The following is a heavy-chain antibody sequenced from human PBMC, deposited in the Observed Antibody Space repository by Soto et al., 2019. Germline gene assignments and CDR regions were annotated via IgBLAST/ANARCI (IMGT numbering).Heavy chain of an antibody. Sequence: QVQLQQWGAGLLKPSETLSLTCAVYGGFVSSGSYYWSWIRQPPGKGLEWIGEMSHSGGTQFNPSRKRRVTISVDPSKNQFSLKMSSVTAADTALYYCARVERGTATTVVDAFDIWGPGTMVTVSS. D-gene: IGHD1-1*01. CDR3: ARVERGTATTVVDAFDI. J-gene: IGHJ3*02. V-gene: IGHV4-34*01. CDR1: GGFVSSGSYY. CDR2: MSHSGGT.